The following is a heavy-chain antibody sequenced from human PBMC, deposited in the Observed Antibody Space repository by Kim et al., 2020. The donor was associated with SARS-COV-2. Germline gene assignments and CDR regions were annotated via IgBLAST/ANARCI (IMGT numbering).Heavy chain of an antibody. CDR2: IYYSGST. CDR3: ARIDSSGYFPDY. V-gene: IGHV4-31*03. D-gene: IGHD3-22*01. CDR1: GGSISSGGYY. J-gene: IGHJ4*02. Sequence: SETLSLTCSVSGGSISSGGYYWTWIRQHPGKGLEWIGNIYYSGSTYYNPSLKSRVSISVDTSKKQFSLKLSSVTAADTAVYYCARIDSSGYFPDYWGQGT.